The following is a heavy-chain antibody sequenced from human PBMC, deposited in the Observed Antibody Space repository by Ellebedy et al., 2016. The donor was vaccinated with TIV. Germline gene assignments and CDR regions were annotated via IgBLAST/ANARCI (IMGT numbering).Heavy chain of an antibody. CDR3: TKLYYSVAAGGP. V-gene: IGHV3-73*01. D-gene: IGHD1-26*01. CDR1: GFTFSDSA. Sequence: PGGSLRLSCTASGFTFSDSAMHWVRQASGKGLEWIARISTKPNNYATTYSASVKGRFTISRNDSQQTAFLQMNDLKTEDTAVYYCTKLYYSVAAGGPWGQGTLVTVSS. J-gene: IGHJ4*02. CDR2: ISTKPNNYAT.